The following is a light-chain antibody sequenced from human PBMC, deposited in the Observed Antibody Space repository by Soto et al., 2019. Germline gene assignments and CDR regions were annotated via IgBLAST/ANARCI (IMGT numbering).Light chain of an antibody. CDR1: QSVSSDY. CDR3: QQYGGSPQYT. V-gene: IGKV3-20*01. Sequence: EMVLTQSPGTLSLSPGDRATLSCRASQSVSSDYLAWYQQKPGQAPRLLIYGTSSRATDIPDRFSGSGSGTYFTLTISRLEPEDFPVYFCQQYGGSPQYTFGQGPNLEI. CDR2: GTS. J-gene: IGKJ2*01.